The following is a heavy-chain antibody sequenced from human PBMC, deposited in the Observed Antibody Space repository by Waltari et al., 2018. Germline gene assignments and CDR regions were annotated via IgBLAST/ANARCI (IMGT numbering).Heavy chain of an antibody. CDR3: ASSGGYQQGDY. J-gene: IGHJ4*02. CDR1: GFTFSSYS. V-gene: IGHV3-21*01. Sequence: EVQLVESGGGLVKPGGSLRLSCAASGFTFSSYSMNWVRQAPGKGLGWVSSISSSSSYIYYADSVKGRFTISRDNAKNSLYLQMNSLRAEDTAVYYCASSGGYQQGDYWGQGTLVTVSS. CDR2: ISSSSSYI. D-gene: IGHD6-13*01.